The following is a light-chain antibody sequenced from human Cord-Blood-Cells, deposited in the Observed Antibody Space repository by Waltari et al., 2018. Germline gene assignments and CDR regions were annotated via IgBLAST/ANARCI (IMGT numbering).Light chain of an antibody. CDR3: QHGT. V-gene: IGKV3-11*01. Sequence: IVLTQSPATLSLSPGERATLSCRASQSVSSYLAWYQQKPGQAPRLLIYDASNRATGIPARFSGSGSGTDFTLTISSLEPEDFAVYYCQHGTFDQGTKVEIK. CDR2: DAS. CDR1: QSVSSY. J-gene: IGKJ1*01.